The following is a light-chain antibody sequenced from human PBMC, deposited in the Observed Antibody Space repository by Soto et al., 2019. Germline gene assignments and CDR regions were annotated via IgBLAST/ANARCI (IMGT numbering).Light chain of an antibody. J-gene: IGLJ1*01. CDR3: SSYTSSSTLV. Sequence: QSALTQPASVSGSPGQSITISCTGTRSDVGGYNYVSWYQQHPGKVPKLMIFDFSSRPSGVSNRFSGSKSGNTASLTISGLQAEDEADYYCSSYTSSSTLVFGTGTKVT. CDR1: RSDVGGYNY. CDR2: DFS. V-gene: IGLV2-14*01.